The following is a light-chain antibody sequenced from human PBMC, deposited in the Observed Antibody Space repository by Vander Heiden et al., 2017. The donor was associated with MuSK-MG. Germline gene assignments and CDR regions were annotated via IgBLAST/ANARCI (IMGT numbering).Light chain of an antibody. CDR3: QQSDSTLFT. CDR1: QSISSD. Sequence: DIQMTQSPSSLSASVGDRVTITCRASQSISSDLNWYQQKPGKAPKLLIYAASSLQSGVPSRFSGSGSGTDFTLTISSLQPEDFATYYCQQSDSTLFTFGHGTKVDIK. CDR2: AAS. J-gene: IGKJ3*01. V-gene: IGKV1-39*01.